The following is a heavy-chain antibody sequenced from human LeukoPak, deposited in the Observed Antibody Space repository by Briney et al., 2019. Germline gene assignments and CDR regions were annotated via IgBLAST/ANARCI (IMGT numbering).Heavy chain of an antibody. V-gene: IGHV3-23*01. J-gene: IGHJ6*02. Sequence: PGGSLRLSCAASGFTFSGYGMSRVRQAPGQGLEGVSSISGSGGSTYYAVSVKGRFTISRDNSKNTLFFQMNSLRAEDTAVYYCARLTSGNGLDVWCQGTTVTVSS. CDR3: ARLTSGNGLDV. CDR1: GFTFSGYG. D-gene: IGHD3-3*01. CDR2: ISGSGGST.